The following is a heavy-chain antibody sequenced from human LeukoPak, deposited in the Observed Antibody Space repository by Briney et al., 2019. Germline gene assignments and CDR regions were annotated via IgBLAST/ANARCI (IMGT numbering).Heavy chain of an antibody. Sequence: ASVNVSCKASGYTFTGYYMHWVRQAPGQGLEWMGWINPNSGGTNYAQKFQGRVTMTRDTSISTAYMELSRLRSDDTALYYCASSYCSGGSCYWFDPWGQGTLVTVSS. CDR1: GYTFTGYY. J-gene: IGHJ5*02. D-gene: IGHD2-15*01. CDR3: ASSYCSGGSCYWFDP. CDR2: INPNSGGT. V-gene: IGHV1-2*02.